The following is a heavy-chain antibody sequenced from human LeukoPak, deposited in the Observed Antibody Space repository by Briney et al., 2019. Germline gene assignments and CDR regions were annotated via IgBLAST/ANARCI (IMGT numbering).Heavy chain of an antibody. CDR1: GGSFSGYY. Sequence: PSETLSLTCPVYGGSFSGYYWSWIRQPPGKGLEWIGEINHSGSTNYNPSLKSRVTISVDTSKNQFSLKLSSVTAADTAVYYCARGRVYYGSGTTATYFDYWGQGTLVTVSS. CDR2: INHSGST. CDR3: ARGRVYYGSGTTATYFDY. V-gene: IGHV4-34*01. D-gene: IGHD3-10*01. J-gene: IGHJ4*02.